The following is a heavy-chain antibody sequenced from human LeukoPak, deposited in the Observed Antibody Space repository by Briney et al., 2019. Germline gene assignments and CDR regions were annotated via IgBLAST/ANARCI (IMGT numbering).Heavy chain of an antibody. CDR1: GYTFTTYG. CDR3: ARPLVGESAFDI. Sequence: ASVKVSCKASGYTFTTYGISWVRQAPGQGLEWMGWISPYNDNTEYAQKLQGRVTMTTDTSTSTAYMELRSLRSDDTAVYYCARPLVGESAFDIWGQGTMVTVSS. D-gene: IGHD1-26*01. J-gene: IGHJ3*02. CDR2: ISPYNDNT. V-gene: IGHV1-18*01.